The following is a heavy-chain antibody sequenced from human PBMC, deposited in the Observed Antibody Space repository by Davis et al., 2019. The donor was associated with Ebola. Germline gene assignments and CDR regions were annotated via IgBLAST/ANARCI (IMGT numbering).Heavy chain of an antibody. Sequence: MPGGSLRLSCTLSGDSISTSYWSWIRQTPGKGLEYIGYIYYSGSTRYSPSFESRFTISVDTSKRQISLKLRSVTAADTAVYFCARESPRQCSNGVCAFDYWGQGTLVTVSS. CDR1: GDSISTSY. CDR2: IYYSGST. J-gene: IGHJ4*02. CDR3: ARESPRQCSNGVCAFDY. D-gene: IGHD2-8*01. V-gene: IGHV4-59*01.